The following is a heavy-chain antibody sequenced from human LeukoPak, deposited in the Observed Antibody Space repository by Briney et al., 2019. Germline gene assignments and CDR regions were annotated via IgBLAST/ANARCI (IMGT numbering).Heavy chain of an antibody. Sequence: PSETLSLTCTVSGASIRNHYWSWIRQSPGKGLEWIGYIYYSGSTNYNPSLESRVAMSVDTSKNQFSLRLSSVTAADTAIYYCARRYSSSWYVGFFDPWGQGTLVTVSS. V-gene: IGHV4-59*08. D-gene: IGHD6-13*01. J-gene: IGHJ5*02. CDR1: GASIRNHY. CDR2: IYYSGST. CDR3: ARRYSSSWYVGFFDP.